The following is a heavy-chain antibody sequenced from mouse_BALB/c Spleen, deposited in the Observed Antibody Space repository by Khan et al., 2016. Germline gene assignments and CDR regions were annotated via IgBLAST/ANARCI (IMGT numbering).Heavy chain of an antibody. D-gene: IGHD1-1*01. J-gene: IGHJ3*01. V-gene: IGHV4-1*02. CDR1: GFDFSRYW. CDR2: INSDSNTI. CDR3: ARAGYYGYRAY. Sequence: EVQLQESGGGLVQPGGSLKLSCAASGFDFSRYWMSWIRHASGKGLEWIGEINSDSNTIYYTPSITDKFISTRDNAKHSLYLQMSKGRPEDTALDYCARAGYYGYRAYWGPGTLVPVS.